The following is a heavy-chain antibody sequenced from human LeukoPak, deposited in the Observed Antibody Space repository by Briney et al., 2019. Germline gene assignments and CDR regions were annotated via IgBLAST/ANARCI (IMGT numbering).Heavy chain of an antibody. CDR3: ARGLGDDYVWGNDC. D-gene: IGHD3-16*01. CDR2: IYSGGST. V-gene: IGHV3-66*01. J-gene: IGHJ4*02. CDR1: GFTVSSNY. Sequence: PGGSLRLSCAASGFTVSSNYMSWVRQAPGKGLEWVSVIYSGGSTYYADSVKGRFTISRDNSKNTLYLQMNSLRAEDTAVYYCARGLGDDYVWGNDCWGQGTLVTVSS.